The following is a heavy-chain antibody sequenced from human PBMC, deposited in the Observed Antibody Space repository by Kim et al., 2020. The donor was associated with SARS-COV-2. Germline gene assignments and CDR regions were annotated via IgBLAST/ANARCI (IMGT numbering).Heavy chain of an antibody. Sequence: GGSLRLSCAASGFTFSSYAMHWVRQAPGKGLEWVAVISYDGSNKYYADSVKGRFTISRDNSKNTLYLQMNSLRAEDTAVYYCARAGGGSDYYGMDVCGKGTTVTASS. CDR2: ISYDGSNK. CDR1: GFTFSSYA. D-gene: IGHD3-16*01. J-gene: IGHJ6*04. CDR3: ARAGGGSDYYGMDV. V-gene: IGHV3-30-3*01.